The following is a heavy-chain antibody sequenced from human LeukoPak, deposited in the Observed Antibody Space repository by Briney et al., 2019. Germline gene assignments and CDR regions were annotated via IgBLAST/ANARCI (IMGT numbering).Heavy chain of an antibody. CDR2: ISGSGGST. CDR1: GFTFSSYA. D-gene: IGHD3-16*01. V-gene: IGHV3-23*01. J-gene: IGHJ6*03. CDR3: AKDSGGGSGSRNYYYYMDV. Sequence: GGSLRLSCAASGFTFSSYAMSWVRQAPGKGLEWVSAISGSGGSTYYADSVKGRFTISRDNSKNTLYLQMNSLRAEDTAVYYCAKDSGGGSGSRNYYYYMDVWGKGTTVTVSS.